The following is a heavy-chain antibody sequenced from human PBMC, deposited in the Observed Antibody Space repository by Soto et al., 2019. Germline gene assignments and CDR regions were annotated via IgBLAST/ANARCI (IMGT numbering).Heavy chain of an antibody. CDR2: MNPNSGNT. Sequence: ASVNVSCKASGYTFTSYDINWVRQATGQGLEWMGWMNPNSGNTGYAQKFQGRVTMTRNTSISTAYMELSSLRSEDTAVYYCARGPTAVAGTLYYYYYMDVWGKGTTVTVSS. V-gene: IGHV1-8*01. D-gene: IGHD6-19*01. J-gene: IGHJ6*03. CDR3: ARGPTAVAGTLYYYYYMDV. CDR1: GYTFTSYD.